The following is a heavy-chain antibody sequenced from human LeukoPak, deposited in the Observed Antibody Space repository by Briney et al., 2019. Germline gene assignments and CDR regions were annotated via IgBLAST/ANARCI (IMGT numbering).Heavy chain of an antibody. CDR2: ISSSSSYI. V-gene: IGHV3-21*01. D-gene: IGHD3-22*01. CDR3: ARDPSTYYYDSSGYSFDY. Sequence: GGSLRLSCAASGFTFSSYSMNWVRQAPGKGLEWVSSISSSSSYIYYADSVKGRFTISRDNAKNSLYLQMNSLRAEDTAVYYCARDPSTYYYDSSGYSFDYWGQGTLVTVSS. CDR1: GFTFSSYS. J-gene: IGHJ4*02.